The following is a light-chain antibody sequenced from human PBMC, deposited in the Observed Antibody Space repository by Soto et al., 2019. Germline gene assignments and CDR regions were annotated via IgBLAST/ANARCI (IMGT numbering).Light chain of an antibody. J-gene: IGLJ3*02. V-gene: IGLV2-8*01. CDR2: EVS. Sequence: QSALTQPPSASGSPGQSVTISCTGTSSDVGFYNYVSWYQQHPGKAPKLIISEVSKRPSGVPDRFSGSKSGNTASLTVSGRQAEDEADYYCSSYGGSNNVLFGGGTQLTVL. CDR3: SSYGGSNNVL. CDR1: SSDVGFYNY.